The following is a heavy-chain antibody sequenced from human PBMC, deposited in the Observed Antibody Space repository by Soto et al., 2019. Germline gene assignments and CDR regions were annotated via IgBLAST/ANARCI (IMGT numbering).Heavy chain of an antibody. CDR3: ARGLISGSHYSGGWYYFDS. CDR1: GGSFSGYI. V-gene: IGHV4-34*01. CDR2: INHSGSA. J-gene: IGHJ4*02. D-gene: IGHD1-26*01. Sequence: PSETLSLTWDVYGGSFSGYIWSWIRQTPGKGLQWIGQINHSGSANYNPSLKSRVTISVHTSKSQFSLELSSVTAADTAVYYCARGLISGSHYSGGWYYFDSWGQGTQVTVSS.